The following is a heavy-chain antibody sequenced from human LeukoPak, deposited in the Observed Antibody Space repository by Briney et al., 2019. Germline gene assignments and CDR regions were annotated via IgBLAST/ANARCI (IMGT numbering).Heavy chain of an antibody. V-gene: IGHV3-23*01. J-gene: IGHJ4*02. CDR2: IIENGGET. CDR1: GFTFSSYA. D-gene: IGHD6-13*01. Sequence: GGSLRLSCAASGFTFSSYAMSWVRQAPGKGLEWVSGIIENGGETYYADSVRGRFTISRDNSKNTLYLQMNSLRAEDTAVYYCAKDYEYNSNTWYFHWGRGTLVSVSS. CDR3: AKDYEYNSNTWYFH.